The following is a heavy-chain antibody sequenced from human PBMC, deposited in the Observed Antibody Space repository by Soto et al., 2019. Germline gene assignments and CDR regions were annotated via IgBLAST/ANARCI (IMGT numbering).Heavy chain of an antibody. CDR1: GFSLSSIGVG. J-gene: IGHJ3*01. CDR2: LYWDDDK. D-gene: IGHD2-2*01. Sequence: QITLKESGPTLVKPTQTLTLTCTFSGFSLSSIGVGVGWIRQPPGKALEWLGILYWDDDKHYSPSLKSRISIAKDTSKDQVVLTLTNMDPVDTATYYCALTIVVVPTAHDAFDVWGQGTMVTVSS. CDR3: ALTIVVVPTAHDAFDV. V-gene: IGHV2-5*02.